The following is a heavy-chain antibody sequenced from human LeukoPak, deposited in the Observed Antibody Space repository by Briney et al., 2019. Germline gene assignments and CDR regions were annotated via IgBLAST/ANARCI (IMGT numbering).Heavy chain of an antibody. V-gene: IGHV3-21*01. CDR2: ISSSSSYI. D-gene: IGHD6-19*01. CDR1: GFTFSSYS. J-gene: IGHJ4*02. CDR3: AREEYSSEYFDY. Sequence: GGSLRLSCAASGFTFSSYSMNWVRQAPGKGLEWVSSISSSSSYIYYADSVKGRFTISRDNAKNSLYLQMNSLRAEDTAVYYCAREEYSSEYFDYWGQGTLVTVSS.